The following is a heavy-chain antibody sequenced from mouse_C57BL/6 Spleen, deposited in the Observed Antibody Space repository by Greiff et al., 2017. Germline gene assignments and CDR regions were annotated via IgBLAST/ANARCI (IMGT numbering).Heavy chain of an antibody. Sequence: VKLMESGAELVKPGASVKMSCKASGYTFTTYPIEWMKQNHGKSLEWIGNFHPYNDDTKYNEKFKGKATLTVEKSSSTVYLELSRLTSDDSAVYYCARSGSSYGVYWYFDVWGTGTTVTVSS. V-gene: IGHV1-47*01. CDR1: GYTFTTYP. CDR3: ARSGSSYGVYWYFDV. D-gene: IGHD1-1*01. J-gene: IGHJ1*03. CDR2: FHPYNDDT.